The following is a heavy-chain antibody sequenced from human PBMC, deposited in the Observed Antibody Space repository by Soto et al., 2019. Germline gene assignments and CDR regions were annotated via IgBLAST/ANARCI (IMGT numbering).Heavy chain of an antibody. CDR3: ARDLQAGTDNVNWFAR. D-gene: IGHD1-1*01. V-gene: IGHV3-30*04. Sequence: QVQLVESGGGVVQPGRSLRLSCAAAGFSISRSAMHWVRQAPGKGLEWVAVIAYDGSNRWYADSAKGRLTISRDNSKNTVYLQMSSLRGEDTAVYYCARDLQAGTDNVNWFARWGQGTLVTVSS. J-gene: IGHJ5*02. CDR2: IAYDGSNR. CDR1: GFSISRSA.